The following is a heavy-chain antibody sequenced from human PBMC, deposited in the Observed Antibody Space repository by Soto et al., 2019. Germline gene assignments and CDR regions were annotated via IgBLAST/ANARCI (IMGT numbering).Heavy chain of an antibody. CDR3: ARGGMPAGFDI. Sequence: PGGSLRLSCAASGFTFSSYWTHWVRQAPGKGLIWVSRINGDGSSTSYADSVKGRFTISRDNAKNTLYLQMNSLRAEDTAVYYCARGGMPAGFDIWGQGTVVTVSS. CDR2: INGDGSST. J-gene: IGHJ3*02. D-gene: IGHD2-15*01. CDR1: GFTFSSYW. V-gene: IGHV3-74*01.